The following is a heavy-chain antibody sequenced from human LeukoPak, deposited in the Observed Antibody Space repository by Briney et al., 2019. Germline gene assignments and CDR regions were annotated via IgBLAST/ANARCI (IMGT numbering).Heavy chain of an antibody. D-gene: IGHD5-18*01. CDR1: GFTFGDYA. Sequence: PGRSLRLSCTTSGFTFGDYAMAWVRQTPGKGLECVGSIRGKAYGGTTEYAASVQGRFTVSRDDSRSIAYLQMNSLKIEDTAVYYCTRWRDTSVLYYWRQGTLVTVSS. CDR2: IRGKAYGGTT. CDR3: TRWRDTSVLYY. J-gene: IGHJ4*02. V-gene: IGHV3-49*04.